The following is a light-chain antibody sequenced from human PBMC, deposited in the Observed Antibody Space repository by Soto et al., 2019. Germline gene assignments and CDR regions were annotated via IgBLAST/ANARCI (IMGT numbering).Light chain of an antibody. CDR2: DTS. J-gene: IGKJ4*01. CDR3: QHRSNWPPLT. Sequence: EIVLTQSPATLSVSPGERATLSCRASQIISKYLAWYQQRPGQAPRLLMYDTSKRASGTPDRFSGGGSGTDFTLTISRLEPEDFEVHYCQHRSNWPPLTFARGTKVEIK. CDR1: QIISKY. V-gene: IGKV3-11*01.